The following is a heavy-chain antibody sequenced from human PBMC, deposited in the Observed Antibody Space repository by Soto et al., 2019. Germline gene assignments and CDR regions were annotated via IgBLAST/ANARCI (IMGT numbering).Heavy chain of an antibody. J-gene: IGHJ4*02. CDR1: GITVSTNY. Sequence: EVQLVETGGGLIQPGGSLRLSCAASGITVSTNYMSWVRQAPGKGLEWVSVIYSDGKTFYADSVKGRFTISRDNSQKTGSLQMNGLGADDTAVYYLWGEGGGGYYDSSGYMGVWGQGTLVTVSS. CDR3: WGEGGGGYYDSSGYMGV. V-gene: IGHV3-53*02. CDR2: IYSDGKT. D-gene: IGHD3-22*01.